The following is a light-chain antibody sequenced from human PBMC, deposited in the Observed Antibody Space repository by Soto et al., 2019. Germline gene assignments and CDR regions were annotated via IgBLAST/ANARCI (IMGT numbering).Light chain of an antibody. J-gene: IGLJ2*01. Sequence: QSALTQPASVSGSPGQSITISCTGTSSDIGGLFNYVSWYQQHPGKAPKLLIYDVNVRPSGVSDRFSGSKSGNTASLTISGLQAEDEAAYFSSSYSSDATHVVFGGGTELTVL. CDR1: SSDIGGLFNY. CDR3: SSYSSDATHVV. V-gene: IGLV2-14*03. CDR2: DVN.